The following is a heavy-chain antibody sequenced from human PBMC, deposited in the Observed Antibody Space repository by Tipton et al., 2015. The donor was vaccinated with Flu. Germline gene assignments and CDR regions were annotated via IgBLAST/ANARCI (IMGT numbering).Heavy chain of an antibody. CDR1: GDSITSGNYY. CDR3: ARDDGDYGSESYHYYYGMDV. J-gene: IGHJ6*02. Sequence: TLSLTCTVSGDSITSGNYYWTWIRQSAGKGLEWIGRVSSSGSTRYNPSLKGRATISLDMSRNQFSLKLSSVTAADTAVYYCARDDGDYGSESYHYYYGMDVWGQGTTVTVSS. V-gene: IGHV4-61*02. D-gene: IGHD3-10*01. CDR2: VSSSGST.